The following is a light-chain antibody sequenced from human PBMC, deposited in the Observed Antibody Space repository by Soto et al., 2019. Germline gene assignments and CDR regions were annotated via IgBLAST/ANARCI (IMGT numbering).Light chain of an antibody. J-gene: IGLJ1*01. CDR2: EVN. Sequence: QPALTQPASLSGAPGRAITISCTGTTSDVGGYNYVSWYQQLPGNAPKLIIYEVNHRPSGVSNRFSGSKSGNTASLTVSGLQAADEADYFCKSYAGSNTYVFGSGTKVTVL. CDR3: KSYAGSNTYV. V-gene: IGLV2-14*01. CDR1: TSDVGGYNY.